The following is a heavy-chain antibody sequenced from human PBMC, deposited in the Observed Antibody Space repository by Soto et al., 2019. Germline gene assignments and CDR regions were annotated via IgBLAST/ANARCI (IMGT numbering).Heavy chain of an antibody. CDR3: ARASAGALYDF. J-gene: IGHJ4*02. V-gene: IGHV1-18*01. D-gene: IGHD6-13*01. Sequence: QVQLVQSGAEVRKPGASVNVSCKTSGYIFTKYGVAWVRQAPGQGLELVAWISGYNGYPKHTQKFQGRVTVTTDTTTRTGYMELRNLRSDDTAVYYCARASAGALYDFWGQGTRVTVSS. CDR1: GYIFTKYG. CDR2: ISGYNGYP.